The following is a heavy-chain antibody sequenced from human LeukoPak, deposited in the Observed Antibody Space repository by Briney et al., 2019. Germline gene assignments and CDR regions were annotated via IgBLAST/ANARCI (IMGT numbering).Heavy chain of an antibody. Sequence: SQTLSLTCAVSGGSISSGGYSWSWIRQPPGKGLEWIGYIYYSGSTYYNPSLKSRVTISVDTSKNQFSLKLSSVTAADTAVYYCARAQQWLGYFDYWGQGTLVTVSS. CDR3: ARAQQWLGYFDY. CDR1: GGSISSGGYS. V-gene: IGHV4-31*11. D-gene: IGHD6-19*01. J-gene: IGHJ4*02. CDR2: IYYSGST.